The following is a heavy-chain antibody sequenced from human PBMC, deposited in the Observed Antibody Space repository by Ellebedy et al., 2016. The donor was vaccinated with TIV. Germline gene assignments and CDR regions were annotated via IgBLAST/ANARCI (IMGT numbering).Heavy chain of an antibody. Sequence: GGSLSLSCTASEFTLTNYWMTWVRQAPGKGLEWVANINEDGTKKHYVDSVKGRFTISRDNAGNSLYLQMNSLGAEDTAVYYCARAIYGASYLWGRGTLVTVSS. CDR2: INEDGTKK. V-gene: IGHV3-7*01. J-gene: IGHJ2*01. CDR3: ARAIYGASYL. D-gene: IGHD4-17*01. CDR1: EFTLTNYW.